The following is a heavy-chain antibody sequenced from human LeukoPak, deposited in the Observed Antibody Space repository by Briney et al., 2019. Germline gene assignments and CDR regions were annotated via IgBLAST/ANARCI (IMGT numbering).Heavy chain of an antibody. J-gene: IGHJ4*02. D-gene: IGHD6-19*01. Sequence: ASVKVSCKAPGYTFTGYYMHWVRQAPGQGLEWMGWINPNSGGTNYAQKFQGRVTMARDTSISTAYMELSRLRSDDTAVYYCARGSRSRPSPRIAVAGTADYWGQGTLVTVSS. CDR2: INPNSGGT. CDR1: GYTFTGYY. CDR3: ARGSRSRPSPRIAVAGTADY. V-gene: IGHV1-2*02.